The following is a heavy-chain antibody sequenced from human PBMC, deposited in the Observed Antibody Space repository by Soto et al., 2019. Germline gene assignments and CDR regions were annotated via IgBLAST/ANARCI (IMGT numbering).Heavy chain of an antibody. CDR1: GGSISSDFYY. V-gene: IGHV4-31*03. Sequence: QVQLQESGPGLVKPSQTLSLTCTVSGGSISSDFYYWSWIRQHPGKGLEWIGYIYYSGSTYYNPSLTSRLTMSVDTSKNQFSLKLSSVTAADTAVYYCARVPNSSGWYQPFDYWGQGTLVTVSS. J-gene: IGHJ4*02. CDR3: ARVPNSSGWYQPFDY. D-gene: IGHD6-19*01. CDR2: IYYSGST.